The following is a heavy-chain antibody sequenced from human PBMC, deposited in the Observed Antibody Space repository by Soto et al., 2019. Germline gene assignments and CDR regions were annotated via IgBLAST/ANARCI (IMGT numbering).Heavy chain of an antibody. V-gene: IGHV3-23*01. D-gene: IGHD2-21*01. CDR1: GVTFSSYA. CDR3: AKALFVVYFYSYGMDV. J-gene: IGHJ6*02. CDR2: ISGSGGST. Sequence: GGSLRLSCAVSGVTFSSYAMSWVRQAPGKGLEWVSAISGSGGSTYYADSVKGRFTVSRDNSKNTLYLQMNSLRAEDTAVYYCAKALFVVYFYSYGMDVPGQGTTVTVSS.